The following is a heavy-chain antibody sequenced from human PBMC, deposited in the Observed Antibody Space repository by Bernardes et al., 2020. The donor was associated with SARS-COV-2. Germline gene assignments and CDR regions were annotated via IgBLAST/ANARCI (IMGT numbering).Heavy chain of an antibody. J-gene: IGHJ5*02. CDR2: LSSSGRLL. CDR1: GFPFRAST. CDR3: VREVS. V-gene: IGHV3-21*01. Sequence: GGSLRLSCAASGFPFRASTINWVRQGRGTGLAWVSSLSSSGRLLYYADSVKGRFTISRDNAKNSVYLQMNSLRVEDTAVYYCVREVSWGQGTLVTVSS.